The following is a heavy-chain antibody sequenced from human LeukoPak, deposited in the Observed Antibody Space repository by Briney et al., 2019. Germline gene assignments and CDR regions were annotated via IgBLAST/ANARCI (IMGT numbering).Heavy chain of an antibody. CDR1: GGTFSSYA. D-gene: IGHD6-13*01. CDR2: IIPIFGTA. Sequence: SVKVSCKASGGTFSSYAISWVRQAPGQGLEWMGGIIPIFGTANYAQKFQGRVTITADESTSAAYVELSSLRSEDTAVYYCAREGYSDSNHFHYYYYYMDVWRKGTTVTVSS. J-gene: IGHJ6*03. V-gene: IGHV1-69*01. CDR3: AREGYSDSNHFHYYYYYMDV.